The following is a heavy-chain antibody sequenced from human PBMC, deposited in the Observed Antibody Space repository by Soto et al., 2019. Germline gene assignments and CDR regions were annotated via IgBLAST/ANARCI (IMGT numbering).Heavy chain of an antibody. D-gene: IGHD2-15*01. Sequence: GGSLRLSCTASGFIFISYGMHWVRQAPGKGLEWVAVISYDGSNKYYADSVKGRFTISRDNSKNTLYLQMNSLRAEDTAVYYCARGHIVVVVAVFGYWGQGTLVTVSS. CDR1: GFIFISYG. V-gene: IGHV3-30*03. J-gene: IGHJ4*02. CDR3: ARGHIVVVVAVFGY. CDR2: ISYDGSNK.